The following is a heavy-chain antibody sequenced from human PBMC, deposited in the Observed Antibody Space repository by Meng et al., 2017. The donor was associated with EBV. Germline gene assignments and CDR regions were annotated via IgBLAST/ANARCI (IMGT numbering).Heavy chain of an antibody. CDR1: GGTFSSYA. D-gene: IGHD6-13*01. CDR3: ARAEIAAAGRLDY. V-gene: IGHV1-69*06. J-gene: IGHJ4*02. CDR2: IIPIFGTA. Sequence: VQVVESGGEVKKPGSSVKVSCKASGGTFSSYAISWVRQAPGQGLEWMGGIIPIFGTANYAQKFQGRVTITADKSTSTAYMELSSLRSEDTAVYYCARAEIAAAGRLDYWGQGTLVTVSS.